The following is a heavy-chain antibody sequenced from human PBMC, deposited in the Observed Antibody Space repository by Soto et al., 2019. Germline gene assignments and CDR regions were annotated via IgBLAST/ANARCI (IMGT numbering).Heavy chain of an antibody. CDR2: ISRSGSTI. CDR1: GFTFGTYE. V-gene: IGHV3-48*03. D-gene: IGHD6-6*01. Sequence: EVQLVESGGGLVQPGGSLRLSCAASGFTFGTYEMNWVRQAPGKGLEWVSYISRSGSTIYYADSVKGRFTISRDNAKNSLYLQLNSLRAEDTAVYYCARVPSLSSSSYLSYYYGMDVWGQGTTVTVSS. J-gene: IGHJ6*02. CDR3: ARVPSLSSSSYLSYYYGMDV.